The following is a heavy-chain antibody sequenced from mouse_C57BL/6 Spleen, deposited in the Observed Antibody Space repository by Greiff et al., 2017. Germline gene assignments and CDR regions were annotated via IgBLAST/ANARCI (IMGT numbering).Heavy chain of an antibody. Sequence: EVQLQQSGPVLVKPGASVKMSCKASGYTFTDYYMNWVKQSHGKSLEWIGVINPYNGGTIYNQKFKGKATLTVDKSSSTAYMELNSLTSEDSAVYYCARHDGYYGYAMDYWGQGTSVTVSS. CDR1: GYTFTDYY. D-gene: IGHD2-3*01. V-gene: IGHV1-19*01. CDR3: ARHDGYYGYAMDY. CDR2: INPYNGGT. J-gene: IGHJ4*01.